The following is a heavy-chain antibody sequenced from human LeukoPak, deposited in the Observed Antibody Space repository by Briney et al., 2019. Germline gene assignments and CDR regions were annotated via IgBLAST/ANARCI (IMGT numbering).Heavy chain of an antibody. V-gene: IGHV1-24*01. CDR3: ARCPAAAGIWFRCYFDY. CDR2: FDPEDGET. D-gene: IGHD6-13*01. CDR1: GYTLTELS. J-gene: IGHJ4*02. Sequence: ASVKVSCKVSGYTLTELSMHWVRQAPGKGLEWMGGFDPEDGETIYAQKFQGRVTMTEDTSTDTAYMELSSLRSEDTAVYYCARCPAAAGIWFRCYFDYWGQGTLVTVSS.